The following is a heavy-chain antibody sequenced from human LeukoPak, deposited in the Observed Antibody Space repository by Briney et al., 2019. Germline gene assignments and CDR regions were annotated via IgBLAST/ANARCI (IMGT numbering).Heavy chain of an antibody. D-gene: IGHD6-19*01. Sequence: GGSLRLSCAASGFTFSSYAMSWVRQAPGKGLEWVSAISGGGGSTYYADSVKGRFTISRDNSKNTLYLQMNSLRAEDTAVYYCAKGSKLAVAGDVPGYWGQGTLVTVSS. CDR3: AKGSKLAVAGDVPGY. CDR1: GFTFSSYA. J-gene: IGHJ4*02. V-gene: IGHV3-23*01. CDR2: ISGGGGST.